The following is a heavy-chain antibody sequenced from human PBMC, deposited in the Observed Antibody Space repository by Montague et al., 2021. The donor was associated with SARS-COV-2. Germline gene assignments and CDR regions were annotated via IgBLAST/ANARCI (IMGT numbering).Heavy chain of an antibody. V-gene: IGHV4-39*02. CDR1: SGSISPSDTHY. Sequence: SETLSLTCVVSSGSISPSDTHYWGWVRQAPGKGLEWIATIPYSGSTPYNPPLRSRVTISVDTSKNQISLNLRSVTAADTSVYYCAREGSGRGYYYYGMDVWGQGTTVTVSS. D-gene: IGHD3-10*01. CDR2: IPYSGST. J-gene: IGHJ6*02. CDR3: AREGSGRGYYYYGMDV.